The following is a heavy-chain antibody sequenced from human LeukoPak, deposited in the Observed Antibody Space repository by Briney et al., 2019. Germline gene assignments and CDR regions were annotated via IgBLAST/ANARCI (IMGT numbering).Heavy chain of an antibody. CDR2: ISYDGSNK. V-gene: IGHV3-30*04. Sequence: GRSLRLSCAASGFTFSSYAMHWVRQAPGKGLEWVAVISYDGSNKYYADSVKGRFTISRDNSKNTLYLQMNSLRAEDTAVYYCARGRYPHIVAPINYWGQGTLVTVSS. J-gene: IGHJ4*02. D-gene: IGHD5-12*01. CDR3: ARGRYPHIVAPINY. CDR1: GFTFSSYA.